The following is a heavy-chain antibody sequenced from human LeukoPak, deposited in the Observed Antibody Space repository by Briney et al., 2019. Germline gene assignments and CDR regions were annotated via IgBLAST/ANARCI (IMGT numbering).Heavy chain of an antibody. V-gene: IGHV3-11*06. CDR3: ARVPLGYCSGGSCYSGY. D-gene: IGHD2-15*01. Sequence: GGSLRLSCAASGFTFGDYYMSWIRQAPGKGLEWVSYISSSSSYTNYADSVKGRFTISRDNAKNSLYLQMDSLRAEDTAVYYCARVPLGYCSGGSCYSGYWGQGTLVTVSS. CDR2: ISSSSSYT. CDR1: GFTFGDYY. J-gene: IGHJ4*02.